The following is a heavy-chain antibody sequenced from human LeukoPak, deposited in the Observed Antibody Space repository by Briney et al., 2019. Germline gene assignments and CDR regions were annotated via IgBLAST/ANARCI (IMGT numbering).Heavy chain of an antibody. CDR3: ARDGSYYYDSSGYKY. D-gene: IGHD3-22*01. V-gene: IGHV4-59*12. J-gene: IGHJ4*02. Sequence: SETLSLTCTVSGGSISSYYWSWIRQPPGKGLEWIGYIYYSGSTNYNPSLKSRVTISVDTSKNQFSLKLSSVTAADTAVYYCARDGSYYYDSSGYKYWGQGTLVTVSS. CDR2: IYYSGST. CDR1: GGSISSYY.